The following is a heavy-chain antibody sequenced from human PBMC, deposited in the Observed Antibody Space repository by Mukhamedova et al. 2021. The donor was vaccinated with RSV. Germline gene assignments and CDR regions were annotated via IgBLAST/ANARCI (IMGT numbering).Heavy chain of an antibody. D-gene: IGHD2-15*01. J-gene: IGHJ5*02. V-gene: IGHV3-23*01. CDR2: ISGSGGST. CDR3: AKDIVVVVAALGWFDP. Sequence: GLEWVSAISGSGGSTYYADSVKGRFTISRDNSKNTLYLQMNSLRAEDTAVYYCAKDIVVVVAALGWFDPWGQGTLVTGSS.